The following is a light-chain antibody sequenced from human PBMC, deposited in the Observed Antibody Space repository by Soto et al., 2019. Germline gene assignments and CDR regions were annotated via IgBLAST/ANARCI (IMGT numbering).Light chain of an antibody. J-gene: IGLJ1*01. CDR3: YTYAGGSTYL. Sequence: QSVLTQPASVSGSPGQSITISCTGTSSDVGSYSLLSWYQHHPGKAPKLIIYEDIKGPSGVSNRFSGSKSGNTASLSISGLQAEDEADYYCYTYAGGSTYLFGTGTKVTVL. CDR2: EDI. V-gene: IGLV2-23*01. CDR1: SSDVGSYSL.